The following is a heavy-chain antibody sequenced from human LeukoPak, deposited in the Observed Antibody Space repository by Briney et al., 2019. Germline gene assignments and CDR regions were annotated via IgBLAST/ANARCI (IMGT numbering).Heavy chain of an antibody. D-gene: IGHD6-13*01. CDR3: AKDRVSSSWYGSPGY. CDR1: GYTFTSYG. V-gene: IGHV1-18*01. J-gene: IGHJ4*02. CDR2: ISAYNGNT. Sequence: ASVKVSCKASGYTFTSYGISWVRQAPGQGLEGMGWISAYNGNTNYAQKLQGRVTMTTDTSTSTAYMELRSLRSDDTAVYYCAKDRVSSSWYGSPGYWGQGTLVTVSS.